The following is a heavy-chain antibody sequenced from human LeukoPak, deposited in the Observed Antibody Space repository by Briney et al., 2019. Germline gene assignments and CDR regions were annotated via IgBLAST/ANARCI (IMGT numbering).Heavy chain of an antibody. CDR2: IYYTGST. J-gene: IGHJ4*02. V-gene: IGHV4-59*08. CDR1: GGSISSYY. D-gene: IGHD6-13*01. CDR3: AGHRSGSSLDY. Sequence: SETLSLTCTVSGGSISSYYYWRWIRQPPGKGLEWIGYIYYTGSTNSNPSLKSRVTMSVGTSKNQFSLNLTSVTASDTAVYYCAGHRSGSSLDYWGQGTLVTVSS.